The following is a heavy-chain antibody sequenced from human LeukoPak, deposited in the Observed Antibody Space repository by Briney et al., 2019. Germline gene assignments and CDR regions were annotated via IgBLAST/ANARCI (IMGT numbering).Heavy chain of an antibody. J-gene: IGHJ4*02. V-gene: IGHV4-38-2*02. CDR2: INHGGST. D-gene: IGHD7-27*01. CDR3: ARVGPNWGFKENFDF. CDR1: GYPISSVYY. Sequence: KASETLSLTCSVSGYPISSVYYWGWIRRPPGKGLEWIGSINHGGSTDYNPSLKSRVIMSIDTSKNHFSLKLTSVTAADTAVYYCARVGPNWGFKENFDFWGQGTLVTVSS.